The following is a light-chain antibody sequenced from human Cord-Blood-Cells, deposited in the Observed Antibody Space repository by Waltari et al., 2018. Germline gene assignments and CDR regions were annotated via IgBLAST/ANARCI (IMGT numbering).Light chain of an antibody. J-gene: IGLJ3*02. CDR1: SSDVGGYNS. CDR2: DGS. Sequence: QSALTQPASVSGSPGQSITISCTGTSSDVGGYNSVSWYQQHPGKAPKLMIYDGSNRPSGVSNRFSGSKSGNTASLTISGLQAEDEADYYCSSYTSSSTPLFGGGTKLTVL. CDR3: SSYTSSSTPL. V-gene: IGLV2-14*01.